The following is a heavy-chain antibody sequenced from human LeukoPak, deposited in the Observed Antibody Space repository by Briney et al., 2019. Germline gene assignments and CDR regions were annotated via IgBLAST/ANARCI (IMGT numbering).Heavy chain of an antibody. CDR1: GCTFSSYA. V-gene: IGHV1-69*04. Sequence: GASVNVSCKASGCTFSSYAISWVRQAPGQGLEWMGRIIPILGIANYAQKFQGRVTITADKSTSTAYMELSSLRSEDTAVYYCARDADGYRQQGPWGQGTLVTVSS. D-gene: IGHD6-13*01. CDR3: ARDADGYRQQGP. J-gene: IGHJ5*02. CDR2: IIPILGIA.